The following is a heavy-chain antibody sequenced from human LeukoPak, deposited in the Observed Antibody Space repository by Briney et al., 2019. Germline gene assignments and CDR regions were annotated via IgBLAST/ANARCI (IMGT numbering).Heavy chain of an antibody. CDR3: ARDHRRELRFDY. J-gene: IGHJ4*02. D-gene: IGHD1-26*01. Sequence: SETLSLTCTVSGGSISSYYWSWIRQPPGKGLEWIGYIYYSGSTNYDPSLKSRVTISVDTSKNQFSLKLSSVTAADTAVYFCARDHRRELRFDYWGQGTLVTVSS. V-gene: IGHV4-59*01. CDR2: IYYSGST. CDR1: GGSISSYY.